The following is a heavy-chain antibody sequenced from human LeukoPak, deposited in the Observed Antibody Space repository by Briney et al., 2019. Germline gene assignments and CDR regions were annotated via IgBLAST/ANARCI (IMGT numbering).Heavy chain of an antibody. Sequence: GGSLRLSCAASGFTFSSYGMHRVRQAPGKGLEWVAAISWDGNNKYYADSVKGRFTISRDNSKNTLYLQMNSLRAEDTAVYYCAKDFGSGWYYFDYWGQGTLVPVSS. CDR3: AKDFGSGWYYFDY. CDR2: ISWDGNNK. V-gene: IGHV3-30*18. D-gene: IGHD6-19*01. J-gene: IGHJ4*02. CDR1: GFTFSSYG.